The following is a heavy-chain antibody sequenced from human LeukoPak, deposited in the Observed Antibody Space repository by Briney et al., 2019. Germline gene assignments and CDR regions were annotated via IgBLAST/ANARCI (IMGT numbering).Heavy chain of an antibody. CDR3: ARDKSRSSWSTSPVDY. V-gene: IGHV1-18*04. Sequence: ASVKVSCKASGYTFTSYGISWVRQAPGQGLEWMGWISAYNGNTNYAQKLQGRVTMTTDTSTSTAYMELGSLRSDDTAVYYCARDKSRSSWSTSPVDYWGQGTLVTVSS. CDR1: GYTFTSYG. J-gene: IGHJ4*02. D-gene: IGHD6-6*01. CDR2: ISAYNGNT.